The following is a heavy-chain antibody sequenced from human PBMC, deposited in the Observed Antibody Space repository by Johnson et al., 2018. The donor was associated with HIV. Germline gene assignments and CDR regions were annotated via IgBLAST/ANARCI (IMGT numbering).Heavy chain of an antibody. CDR2: IRYDGSEK. D-gene: IGHD2-8*01. CDR3: MVAPRPGDVFDI. J-gene: IGHJ3*02. CDR1: QFTFSDYG. V-gene: IGHV3-30*02. Sequence: QVQLVESGGGVVRPGGSLRLSCAASQFTFSDYGMHWVRQAPGKGLEWVTFIRYDGSEKSYADSVKARFTISRDNSKNTLYLQMNSLRVEDTALYYCMVAPRPGDVFDIWGQGTMVVVSS.